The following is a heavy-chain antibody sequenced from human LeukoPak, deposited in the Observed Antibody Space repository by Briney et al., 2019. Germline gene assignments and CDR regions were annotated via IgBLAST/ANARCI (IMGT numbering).Heavy chain of an antibody. CDR1: GYTFTGYY. CDR3: ATMSYYDFWSGYPLNYFDY. D-gene: IGHD3-3*01. Sequence: ASVKVSCKASGYTFTGYYMHWVRQAPGQGLEWMGWINPNSGGTNYAQKFQGRVTMTRDTSISTAYMELSRLRSDDTAVYYCATMSYYDFWSGYPLNYFDYWGQGTLVTVS. J-gene: IGHJ4*02. V-gene: IGHV1-2*02. CDR2: INPNSGGT.